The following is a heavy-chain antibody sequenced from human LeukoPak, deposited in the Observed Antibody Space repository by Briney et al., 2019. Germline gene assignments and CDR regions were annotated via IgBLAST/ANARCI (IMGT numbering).Heavy chain of an antibody. J-gene: IGHJ4*02. CDR3: AKVRSIIGY. Sequence: GGSLRLSCAASGFTLSSYAMSWVRQAPGKGLEWVSAISAGGNTYYADSVKGRFTISRDNSKNTLYLQMNSLRAEDTALYYCAKVRSIIGYWGQGTLVTVSS. CDR1: GFTLSSYA. CDR2: ISAGGNT. D-gene: IGHD2/OR15-2a*01. V-gene: IGHV3-23*01.